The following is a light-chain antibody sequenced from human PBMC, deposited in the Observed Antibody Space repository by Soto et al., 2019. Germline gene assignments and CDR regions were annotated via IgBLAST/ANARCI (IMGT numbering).Light chain of an antibody. CDR3: SSYTSSSTV. CDR1: SSDVGGYNY. CDR2: EVS. V-gene: IGLV2-14*01. Sequence: QSALTQPASVSGSPGQSITISCTGTSSDVGGYNYVSWYQQHPGKAPKLMIYEVSNRPSGVSNRFSGSKSGNTASLTISGLQDEDEDDYYCSSYTSSSTVFGGGTKVTVL. J-gene: IGLJ3*02.